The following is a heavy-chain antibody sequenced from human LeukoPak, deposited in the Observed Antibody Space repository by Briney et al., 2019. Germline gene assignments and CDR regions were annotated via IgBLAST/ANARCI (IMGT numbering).Heavy chain of an antibody. D-gene: IGHD4-17*01. V-gene: IGHV3-53*01. J-gene: IGHJ4*02. CDR2: IYSGGST. CDR1: GFTVSGNY. Sequence: GGSLRLSCAASGFTVSGNYMNWVRQAPGKGLEWVSAIYSGGSTYYADSVKGRFTISRDNSKNTLFLQMNSLRAEDTAVYYCAREAVTRNYFDYWGQGTLVTVSS. CDR3: AREAVTRNYFDY.